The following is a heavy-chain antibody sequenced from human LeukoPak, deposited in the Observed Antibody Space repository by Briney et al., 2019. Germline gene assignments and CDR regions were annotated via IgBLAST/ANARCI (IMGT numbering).Heavy chain of an antibody. V-gene: IGHV3-33*01. CDR2: IWYDGSNK. J-gene: IGHJ4*02. Sequence: PGGSLRLSCAASGFTFSSYGMHWVRQAPGKGLEWVAVIWYDGSNKYYADSVKGRFTISRDNSKNTLYLQMNSLRAEDTAVYYCATGVGATEYYFDYWGQGTLVTVSS. CDR1: GFTFSSYG. D-gene: IGHD1-26*01. CDR3: ATGVGATEYYFDY.